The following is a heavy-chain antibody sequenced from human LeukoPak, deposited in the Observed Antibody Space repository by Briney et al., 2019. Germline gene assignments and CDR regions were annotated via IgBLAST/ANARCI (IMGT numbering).Heavy chain of an antibody. CDR3: ARSPYSSSWYYYYGMDV. Sequence: SETLSLTCTVPGGSISSYYWSWIRQPPGKGLEWIGYIYYSGSTNYNPSLKSRVTISVDTSKNQFSLKLSSVTAADTAVYYCARSPYSSSWYYYYGMDVWGQGTTVTVSS. CDR2: IYYSGST. V-gene: IGHV4-59*01. J-gene: IGHJ6*02. CDR1: GGSISSYY. D-gene: IGHD6-13*01.